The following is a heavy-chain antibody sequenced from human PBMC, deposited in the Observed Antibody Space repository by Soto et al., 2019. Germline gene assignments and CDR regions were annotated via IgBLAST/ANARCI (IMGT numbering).Heavy chain of an antibody. J-gene: IGHJ4*02. CDR2: IVVGSGNT. D-gene: IGHD3-22*01. Sequence: GASVKISCKASGFTFTSSAVQWVRQARGQRLEWIGWIVVGSGNTNYAQKFQERVTITRDMSTSTAYMELSSLRSEDTAVYYCAARVHYYDSSGPCDYWGQGTLVTVSS. CDR1: GFTFTSSA. CDR3: AARVHYYDSSGPCDY. V-gene: IGHV1-58*01.